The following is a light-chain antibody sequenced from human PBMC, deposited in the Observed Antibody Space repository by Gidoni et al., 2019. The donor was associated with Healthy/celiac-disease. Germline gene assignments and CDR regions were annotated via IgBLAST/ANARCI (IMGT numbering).Light chain of an antibody. CDR3: QQSYSTPRT. V-gene: IGKV1-39*01. Sequence: IQLTQSPSSLSASVGDRVTITCRASQSISSYLNWYQQKPGKAPKLLIYAASSLQSGVPSRFSGSGSGTDFTLTISSLQPEDCATYYCQQSYSTPRTFGQGTKLEIK. CDR1: QSISSY. J-gene: IGKJ2*02. CDR2: AAS.